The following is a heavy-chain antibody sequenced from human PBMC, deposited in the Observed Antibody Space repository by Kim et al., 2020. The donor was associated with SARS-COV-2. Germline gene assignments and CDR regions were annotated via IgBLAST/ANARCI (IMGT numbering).Heavy chain of an antibody. V-gene: IGHV4-39*01. CDR3: ARHGLVAATHFDY. J-gene: IGHJ4*02. Sequence: SNPSLKSRVTISVATSKNQFSLKLSSVTAADTAVYYCARHGLVAATHFDYWGQGTLVTVSS. D-gene: IGHD2-15*01.